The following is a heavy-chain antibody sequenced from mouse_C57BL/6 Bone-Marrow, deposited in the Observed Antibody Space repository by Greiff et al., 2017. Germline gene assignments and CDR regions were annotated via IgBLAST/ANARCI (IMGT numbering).Heavy chain of an antibody. Sequence: EVKLMESGAELVRPGASVKLSCTASGFNIKDDYMHWVKQRPEQGLEWIGWIDPENGDTEYASKFQGKATITADTSSNTAYLQLSSLTSEDTAVYYCGYGNAMDYWGQGTSVTVSS. V-gene: IGHV14-4*01. CDR3: GYGNAMDY. D-gene: IGHD1-1*01. CDR2: IDPENGDT. J-gene: IGHJ4*01. CDR1: GFNIKDDY.